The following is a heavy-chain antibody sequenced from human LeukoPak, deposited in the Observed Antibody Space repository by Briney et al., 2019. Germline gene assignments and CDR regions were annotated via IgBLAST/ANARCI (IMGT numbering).Heavy chain of an antibody. CDR1: GGSISSYY. CDR3: ARDRDCSGGSCYGNAFDI. Sequence: SETLSLTCPVSGGSISSYYWSWIRQPAGEGLEWIGRIYTSGSTNYNPSLKSRVTMSVDASKNQFSLRLSSVTAADTAVYYCARDRDCSGGSCYGNAFDIWGQGTMVTVSS. V-gene: IGHV4-4*07. J-gene: IGHJ3*02. CDR2: IYTSGST. D-gene: IGHD2-15*01.